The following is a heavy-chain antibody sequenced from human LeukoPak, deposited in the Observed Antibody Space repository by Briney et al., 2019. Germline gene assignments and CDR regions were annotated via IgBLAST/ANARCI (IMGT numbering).Heavy chain of an antibody. D-gene: IGHD6-13*01. J-gene: IGHJ4*02. CDR1: GGSISSYY. CDR2: IYYSGST. V-gene: IGHV4-59*01. CDR3: ARVTSGYSSGWYVDY. Sequence: PSETLSLTCTVSGGSISSYYWSWIRQPPGKGLEWIGYIYYSGSTNCNPSLKSRVTISVDTSKNQFSLKLSSVTAADTAVYYCARVTSGYSSGWYVDYWGQGTLVTVSS.